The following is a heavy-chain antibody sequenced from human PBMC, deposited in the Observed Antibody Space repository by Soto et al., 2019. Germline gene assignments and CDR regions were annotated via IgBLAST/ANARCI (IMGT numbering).Heavy chain of an antibody. CDR1: GFTFSSYA. Sequence: QVQLVESGGGVVQPGRSLRLSCAASGFTFSSYAMHWVRQAPGKGLEWVAVISYDGSNKYYADSVKGRFTISRDNSKNTLYLQMNSLRAEDAAVYYCARENCTNGVCLGYGMDVWGQGNTVTVSS. D-gene: IGHD2-8*01. CDR2: ISYDGSNK. J-gene: IGHJ6*02. V-gene: IGHV3-30-3*01. CDR3: ARENCTNGVCLGYGMDV.